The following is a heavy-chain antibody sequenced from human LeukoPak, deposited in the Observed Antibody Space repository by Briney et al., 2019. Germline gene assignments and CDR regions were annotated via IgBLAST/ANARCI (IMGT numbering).Heavy chain of an antibody. V-gene: IGHV1-18*01. Sequence: ASVKVSCKASGYTFTSYGISWGRQAPGQGLEWMGWISAYNGNTNYAQKLQGRVTMTTDTSTSTAYMELRSLRSDDTAVYYCARAGSSSGYYYPLYYFDYWGQGTLVTVSS. CDR3: ARAGSSSGYYYPLYYFDY. J-gene: IGHJ4*02. CDR2: ISAYNGNT. D-gene: IGHD3-22*01. CDR1: GYTFTSYG.